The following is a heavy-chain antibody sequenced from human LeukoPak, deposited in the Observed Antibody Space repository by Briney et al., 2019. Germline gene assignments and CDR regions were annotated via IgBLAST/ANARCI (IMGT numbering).Heavy chain of an antibody. D-gene: IGHD1-1*01. CDR2: MCSDGSDK. J-gene: IGHJ4*02. CDR3: AKDGGTVCHVINYSFDS. Sequence: PGESLRLSCAASGFTFSNYAMHWVRQAPGKGLEWVAIMCSDGSDKCHVNSVEGRFTISRDTSKNTLYLQMNNLRTEDTAVYYCAKDGGTVCHVINYSFDSWGQGTLVTVSS. CDR1: GFTFSNYA. V-gene: IGHV3-30*02.